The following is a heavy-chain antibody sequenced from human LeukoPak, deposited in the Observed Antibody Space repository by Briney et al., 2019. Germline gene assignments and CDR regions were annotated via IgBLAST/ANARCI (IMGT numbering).Heavy chain of an antibody. CDR3: ARAGDIAAALNWFDP. V-gene: IGHV4-59*01. CDR2: IYYSGST. CDR1: GGSISSYY. J-gene: IGHJ5*02. D-gene: IGHD6-13*01. Sequence: SRTLSLTCTVSGGSISSYYWSWIRQPPGKGLEWIGYIYYSGSTNYNPSLKSRVRISVDSPKTQFSLKLSSITAADAAVYYWARAGDIAAALNWFDPWGQGTLVTVSS.